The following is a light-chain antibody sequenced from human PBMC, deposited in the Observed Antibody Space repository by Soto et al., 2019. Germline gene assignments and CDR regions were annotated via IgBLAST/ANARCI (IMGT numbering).Light chain of an antibody. CDR1: QRVGSSY. Sequence: EIVLTQSPGTLSLSPGASATLSGRASQRVGSSYLAWYQHKPDQAPRLLIYGASGRATGTPARFSGSGSGTDFTLTISSLQPEDFAVYYCQQHYNWPITLGQGTRLEIK. CDR3: QQHYNWPIT. CDR2: GAS. V-gene: IGKV3D-20*02. J-gene: IGKJ5*01.